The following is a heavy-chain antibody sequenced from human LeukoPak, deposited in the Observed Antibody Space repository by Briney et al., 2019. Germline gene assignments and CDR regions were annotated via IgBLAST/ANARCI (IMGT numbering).Heavy chain of an antibody. CDR2: IIPIFDTA. J-gene: IGHJ5*02. Sequence: SVKVSCKASGGTFSSYAISWVRQAPGQGLEWMGGIIPIFDTANYAQKFRGRVTITTDESTSTAYMELSSLRSEDTAVYYCARQGVVISENWFDPWGQGTLVAVSS. D-gene: IGHD3-22*01. V-gene: IGHV1-69*05. CDR3: ARQGVVISENWFDP. CDR1: GGTFSSYA.